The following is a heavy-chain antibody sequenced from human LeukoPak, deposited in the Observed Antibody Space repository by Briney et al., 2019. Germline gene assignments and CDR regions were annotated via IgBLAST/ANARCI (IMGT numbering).Heavy chain of an antibody. CDR3: ARGNYDILTGLYYYYMDV. CDR1: GYAFTRHY. V-gene: IGHV1-46*01. D-gene: IGHD3-9*01. Sequence: ASVKVSCKASGYAFTRHYMHWVRQAPGQGLEWMGLINPSGSSTIYAQKFQGRVTMTRDMSTSTDYMELSSLRSEDTAVYYCARGNYDILTGLYYYYMDVWGKGTTVTISS. CDR2: INPSGSST. J-gene: IGHJ6*03.